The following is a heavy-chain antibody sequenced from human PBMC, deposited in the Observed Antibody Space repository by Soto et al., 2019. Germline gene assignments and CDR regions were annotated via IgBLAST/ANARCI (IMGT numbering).Heavy chain of an antibody. J-gene: IGHJ6*02. CDR3: AKLEVFYFDSSGYSDYYYYGMDV. CDR1: GFTFSSYA. V-gene: IGHV3-23*01. CDR2: ISGSGGST. D-gene: IGHD3-22*01. Sequence: GGSLRLSCAASGFTFSSYAMSWVRQAPGKGLEWVSAISGSGGSTYYADYVKGRFTISRDNSKNTLYLQMNSLRAEDTAEYYCAKLEVFYFDSSGYSDYYYYGMDVWGQGPTVTVSS.